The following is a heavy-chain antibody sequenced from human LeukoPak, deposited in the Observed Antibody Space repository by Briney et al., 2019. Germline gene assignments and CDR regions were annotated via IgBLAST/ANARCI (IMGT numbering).Heavy chain of an antibody. V-gene: IGHV4-59*11. CDR3: ARDLRIVVVPAGPRAFDI. CDR1: AGSMSSHY. CDR2: IYYSGST. Sequence: SETLSLTCTVSAGSMSSHYWSWIRQPPGKGLEWIGYIYYSGSTNYNPSLKSRVTISIDTSKNQFSLKLTSVTAADTAVYYCARDLRIVVVPAGPRAFDIWGQGTMVTVSS. J-gene: IGHJ3*02. D-gene: IGHD2-2*01.